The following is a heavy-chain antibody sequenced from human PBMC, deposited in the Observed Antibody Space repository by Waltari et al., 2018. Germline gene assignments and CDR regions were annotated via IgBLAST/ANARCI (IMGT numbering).Heavy chain of an antibody. D-gene: IGHD4-17*01. Sequence: QVQLVESGGGLVKPGGSLRLSCAAPGFTFRDYYMNWIRQAPGKGLEWVSYISSSSSYTNYADSVKGRFTISRDNAKNSLYLQMNSLRAEDTAVYYCARWGTVTADRGDYWGQGTLVTVSS. CDR2: ISSSSSYT. V-gene: IGHV3-11*06. CDR1: GFTFRDYY. CDR3: ARWGTVTADRGDY. J-gene: IGHJ4*02.